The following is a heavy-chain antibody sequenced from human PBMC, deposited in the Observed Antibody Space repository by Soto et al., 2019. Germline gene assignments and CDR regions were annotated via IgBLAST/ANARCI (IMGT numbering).Heavy chain of an antibody. Sequence: QVQLQESGPGLVKPSGTLSLTCAVSSGTISSSNWWTWVRQPPGKGLEWIGEINQSGSPNYNPSLRSRVTTSVDKSKSQFFLKLGSVTAADTAIYYCAGLGMVAAHREFDPWGQGTLVTVSS. CDR1: SGTISSSNW. CDR3: AGLGMVAAHREFDP. CDR2: INQSGSP. D-gene: IGHD2-15*01. J-gene: IGHJ5*02. V-gene: IGHV4-4*02.